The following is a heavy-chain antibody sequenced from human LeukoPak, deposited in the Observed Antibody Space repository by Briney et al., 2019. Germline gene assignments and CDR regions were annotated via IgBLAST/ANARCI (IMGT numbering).Heavy chain of an antibody. CDR1: GFTFSSYA. CDR2: ISGSGGST. J-gene: IGHJ5*02. V-gene: IGHV3-23*01. CDR3: ARDTEGGITIFGVVIPYNWFDP. D-gene: IGHD3-3*01. Sequence: GGSLRLSCAASGFTFSSYAMSWVRQAPGKGLEWVSAISGSGGSTSYAQKFQGRVTMTRDTSTSTVYMELSSLRSEDTAVYYCARDTEGGITIFGVVIPYNWFDPWGQGTLVTVTS.